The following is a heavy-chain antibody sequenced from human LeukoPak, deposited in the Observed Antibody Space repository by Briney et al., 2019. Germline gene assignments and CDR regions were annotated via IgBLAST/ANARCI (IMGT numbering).Heavy chain of an antibody. V-gene: IGHV1-2*02. CDR1: GYTFTGYY. CDR2: INPNSGGT. CDR3: ASGNYDFWSGYSYFDY. Sequence: APVKVSCKASGYTFTGYYMHWVRQAPGQGLEWMGWINPNSGGTNYAQKFQGRVTMTRDTSISTAYMELSRLRSDDTAVYYCASGNYDFWSGYSYFDYWGQGTLVTVSS. J-gene: IGHJ4*02. D-gene: IGHD3-3*01.